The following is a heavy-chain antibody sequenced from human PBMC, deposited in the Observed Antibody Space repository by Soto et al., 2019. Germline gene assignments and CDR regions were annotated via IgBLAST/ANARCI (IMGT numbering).Heavy chain of an antibody. J-gene: IGHJ5*02. V-gene: IGHV3-73*02. Sequence: EVQLVESGGGLVQPGGSLKLSCAASGFTFSGSAMHWVRQASGKGLEWVGRIRSKANSYATAYAASVKGRFTISRDDSKNTAYLQMNSLKTEDTAVYYCTSGRNSIREDWFDPWGQGTLVTVSS. CDR2: IRSKANSYAT. CDR3: TSGRNSIREDWFDP. D-gene: IGHD4-4*01. CDR1: GFTFSGSA.